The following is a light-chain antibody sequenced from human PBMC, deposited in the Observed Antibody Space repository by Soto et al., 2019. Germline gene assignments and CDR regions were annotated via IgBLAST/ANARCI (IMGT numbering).Light chain of an antibody. V-gene: IGKV3-15*01. Sequence: DIVMTQSPGTLSVSPGERATLSCRASQSVSTNLAWYQQKPGQAPRLLIYGASTRATGIPARFSGSGSGTEFTLTISSLQSEDFAVYYCQQYNNWPPHTFGQGTKVDIK. J-gene: IGKJ2*01. CDR2: GAS. CDR1: QSVSTN. CDR3: QQYNNWPPHT.